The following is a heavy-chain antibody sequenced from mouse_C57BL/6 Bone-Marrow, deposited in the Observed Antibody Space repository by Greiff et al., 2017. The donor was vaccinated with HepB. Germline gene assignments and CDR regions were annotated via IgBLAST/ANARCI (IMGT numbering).Heavy chain of an antibody. Sequence: QVQLQQSGPELVKPGASVKISCKASGYSFTSYYIHWVKQRPGQGLEWIGWIYPGSGNTKYNEKFKGKATLTADTSSSTAYMQLSSLTSEDSAVYYCASIYDGYYDAMDYWGQGTSVTVSS. V-gene: IGHV1-66*01. CDR1: GYSFTSYY. J-gene: IGHJ4*01. CDR2: IYPGSGNT. CDR3: ASIYDGYYDAMDY. D-gene: IGHD2-3*01.